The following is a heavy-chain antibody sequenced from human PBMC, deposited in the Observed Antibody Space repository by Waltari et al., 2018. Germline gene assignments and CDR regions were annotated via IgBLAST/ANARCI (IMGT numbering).Heavy chain of an antibody. CDR3: ARDDRFETTRESYYYYMDV. J-gene: IGHJ6*03. CDR1: GGSISSGGYY. Sequence: QVQLQESGPGLVKPSQTLSLRCTVSGGSISSGGYYWSWIRQHPGKGLEWIGYIEDSGSTHYNPSLKRRVTISVDTSKNQFSLTLSSVTAADSAVYYCARDDRFETTRESYYYYMDVWGKGTTVTVSS. CDR2: IEDSGST. D-gene: IGHD3-10*01. V-gene: IGHV4-31*03.